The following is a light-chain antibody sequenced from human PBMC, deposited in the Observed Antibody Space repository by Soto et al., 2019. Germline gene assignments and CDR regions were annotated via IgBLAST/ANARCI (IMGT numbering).Light chain of an antibody. CDR2: AAS. V-gene: IGKV3-20*01. CDR3: QKYGTSPHT. J-gene: IGKJ2*01. Sequence: VLTQSPGILSLSPGDSATLSCRGSQSVSSNYLAWYQQKPGQAPRILIYAASSRATDIPDRFSGSGSGTDLTLTISRLEPEDSAVYSCQKYGTSPHTCGQGTKVDIK. CDR1: QSVSSNY.